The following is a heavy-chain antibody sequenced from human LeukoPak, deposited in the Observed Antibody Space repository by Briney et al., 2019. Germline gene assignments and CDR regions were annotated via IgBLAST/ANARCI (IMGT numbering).Heavy chain of an antibody. V-gene: IGHV4-59*01. CDR2: VYYDGST. Sequence: PSETLSLTCTVSGGSITGFYWNWIRQPPGKGLEWIGYVYYDGSTDYNPSLKSRVTISLDMSKNQFSLKLSSVTAADTAVYYCSRENGAFSPFGYWGQGTLVTVPS. D-gene: IGHD2-8*01. J-gene: IGHJ4*02. CDR1: GGSITGFY. CDR3: SRENGAFSPFGY.